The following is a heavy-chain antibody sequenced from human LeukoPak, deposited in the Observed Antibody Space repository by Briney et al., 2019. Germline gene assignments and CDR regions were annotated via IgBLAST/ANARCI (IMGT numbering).Heavy chain of an antibody. CDR2: INHSGST. D-gene: IGHD1-14*01. CDR3: ARVTGEKGLYYYYGMDV. Sequence: SETLSLTCAVYGGSFSGYYWSWIRQPPGKGLEWIGEINHSGSTNYNPSLKSRVTISVDTSKNQFSLKLSSVTAADTAVYYCARVTGEKGLYYYYGMDVWGQGTTVTVSS. V-gene: IGHV4-34*01. J-gene: IGHJ6*02. CDR1: GGSFSGYY.